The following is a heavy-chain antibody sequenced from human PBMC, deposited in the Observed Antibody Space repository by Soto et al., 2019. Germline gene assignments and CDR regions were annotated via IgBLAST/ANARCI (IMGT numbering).Heavy chain of an antibody. D-gene: IGHD3-22*01. CDR3: ARGDFDSSANYYAGWFDP. V-gene: IGHV1-2*02. J-gene: IGHJ5*02. Sequence: ASVNVSCKSSGYTFTADYIHWLRRAPGQGLEWMGWINPNSGGTKYAQKFQGRVTMTNDTSISTAYMELSRLGSDDTAVYYCARGDFDSSANYYAGWFDPWGQGTLVTVSS. CDR1: GYTFTADY. CDR2: INPNSGGT.